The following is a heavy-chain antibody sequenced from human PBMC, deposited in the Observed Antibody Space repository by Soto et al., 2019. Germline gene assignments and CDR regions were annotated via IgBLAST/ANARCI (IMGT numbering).Heavy chain of an antibody. J-gene: IGHJ6*02. Sequence: EVQLVESGGTLVQPGGSLKLSCAASGFDASVNFMTWVRQAPGKGLEWVTAINNAGSTFYADSVKGRFSISRDDSKNTLYLQMNSLGVEYTAMYYCVRENYYYGMDVWGQGTAVTVSS. CDR1: GFDASVNF. V-gene: IGHV3-66*01. CDR2: INNAGST. CDR3: VRENYYYGMDV.